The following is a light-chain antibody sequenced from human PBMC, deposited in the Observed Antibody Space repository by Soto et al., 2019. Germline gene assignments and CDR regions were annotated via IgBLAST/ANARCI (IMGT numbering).Light chain of an antibody. J-gene: IGKJ1*01. CDR3: QQYNSYSPWS. CDR1: QDISNY. CDR2: AAS. V-gene: IGKV1-17*03. Sequence: DLQVPQSHSAMFASVGDRVTITCRASQDISNYLAWFQQKPGKGPKRLIYAASSLQSGVPSRFSGSGSGTEFTLTISSLQPDDFATYYCQQYNSYSPWSFGQGTEV.